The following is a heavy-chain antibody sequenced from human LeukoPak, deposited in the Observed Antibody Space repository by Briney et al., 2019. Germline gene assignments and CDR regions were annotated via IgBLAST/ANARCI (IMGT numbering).Heavy chain of an antibody. CDR3: ARESLEMATNAFDI. Sequence: GASVKVSCKASGYTFTGYYMHWVRQAPGQGLEWMGTINPPSGTTPYAQKVQGRVTLTRDTATSTVYMELSSLRSEDTAFYYCARESLEMATNAFDIWGQGTMVTVSS. J-gene: IGHJ3*02. CDR1: GYTFTGYY. D-gene: IGHD5-24*01. CDR2: INPPSGTT. V-gene: IGHV1-46*01.